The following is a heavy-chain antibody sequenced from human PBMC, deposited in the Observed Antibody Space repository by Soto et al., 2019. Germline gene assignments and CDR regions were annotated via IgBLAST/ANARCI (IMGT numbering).Heavy chain of an antibody. J-gene: IGHJ4*02. V-gene: IGHV4-61*08. D-gene: IGHD3-10*01. CDR1: GDSVSSGGYY. CDR3: ARGISNRKVGR. Sequence: QVQLQESGPGLVKPSETLSLTCTVSGDSVSSGGYYWSWIRQPPGKGLEWIGYICCSGSTDYNPSQRSRVKISVNAYKDQLSLKLSDVAVAYWAVKSSARGISNRKVGRWGQGTLVTVSS. CDR2: ICCSGST.